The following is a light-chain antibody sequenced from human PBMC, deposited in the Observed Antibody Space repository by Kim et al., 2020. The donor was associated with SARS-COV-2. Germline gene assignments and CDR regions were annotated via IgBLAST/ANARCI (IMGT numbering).Light chain of an antibody. V-gene: IGLV3-1*01. J-gene: IGLJ2*01. CDR2: QDT. CDR1: KLGEKY. Sequence: SYELTQPPSVSVSPGQTASITCSGDKLGEKYACWYQQKPGQSPVLVIYQDTKRPSGISERFSGSNSGNTATLTISGTQAMEEADYYCQAWDSSSVVFGGG. CDR3: QAWDSSSVV.